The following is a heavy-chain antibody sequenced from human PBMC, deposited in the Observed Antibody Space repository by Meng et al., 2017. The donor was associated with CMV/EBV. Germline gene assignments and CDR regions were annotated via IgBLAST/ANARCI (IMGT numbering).Heavy chain of an antibody. V-gene: IGHV1-8*01. CDR3: ARVRRATAYYGMDV. CDR1: GYTFTSYD. J-gene: IGHJ6*02. CDR2: MNPNSGNT. D-gene: IGHD5-24*01. Sequence: ASVQVSCKASGYTFTSYDSNWVRQATGQGLEWMGWMNPNSGNTGYAQKFQGRVTMTSNTSISTAYMELSSLRSEDTAVYYCARVRRATAYYGMDVWGQGTTVTVSS.